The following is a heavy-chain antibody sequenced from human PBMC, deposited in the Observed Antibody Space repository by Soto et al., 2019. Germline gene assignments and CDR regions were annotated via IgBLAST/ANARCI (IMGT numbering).Heavy chain of an antibody. V-gene: IGHV3-74*01. CDR3: ARDARYYYMDV. CDR2: INNDGSST. J-gene: IGHJ6*03. CDR1: GFTFSSYW. Sequence: EVQLVESGGGLVQPGGSLRLSCSASGFTFSSYWMHWVRQATGKGLVWVSHINNDGSSTIYVDSVRGRFTISRDNAKNTLYLEMNGLRAEDTAVYFCARDARYYYMDVWGKGTTVTVSS. D-gene: IGHD6-6*01.